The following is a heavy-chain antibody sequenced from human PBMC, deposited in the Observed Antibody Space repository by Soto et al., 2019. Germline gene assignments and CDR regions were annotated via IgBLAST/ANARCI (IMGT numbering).Heavy chain of an antibody. D-gene: IGHD3-16*02. CDR3: ARGKLSDYVWGSYRYHFDY. CDR1: GGSFSGYF. Sequence: SETLSLTCAVYGGSFSGYFWSWIRQPPGKGLEWIGEINHSGSTNYNPSLKSRVTISVDTSKNQFSLKLSSVTAADTAVYYCARGKLSDYVWGSYRYHFDYWGQGTVVTVSS. CDR2: INHSGST. J-gene: IGHJ4*02. V-gene: IGHV4-34*01.